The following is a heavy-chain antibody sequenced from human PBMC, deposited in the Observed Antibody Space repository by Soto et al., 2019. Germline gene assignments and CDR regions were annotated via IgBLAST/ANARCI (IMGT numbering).Heavy chain of an antibody. Sequence: EVQLVESGGGLVKPGGSLRLSCAASGFTFSNAWMSWVRQAPGKGLEWVGRIKSKTDGGTTDYAAPVKGRFTISRDDSKNTLYLEMNSLKTEDTAVYYCTTEPNLEPFDYWGQGTLVTVSS. CDR3: TTEPNLEPFDY. CDR1: GFTFSNAW. J-gene: IGHJ4*02. CDR2: IKSKTDGGTT. V-gene: IGHV3-15*01. D-gene: IGHD1-1*01.